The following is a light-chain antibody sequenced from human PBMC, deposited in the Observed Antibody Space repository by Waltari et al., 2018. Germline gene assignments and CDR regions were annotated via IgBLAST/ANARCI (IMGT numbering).Light chain of an antibody. CDR1: SSDVGGYNY. Sequence: QSALTQPASVSGSPGQSITISCTGTSSDVGGYNYVSWYQQHPGKAPKLMIFDVARWPPGVSNRFSGSKSGNTSSLTISGLQAEDEADYYCASYTSTNTVIFGGGTKVTVL. CDR2: DVA. CDR3: ASYTSTNTVI. J-gene: IGLJ2*01. V-gene: IGLV2-14*03.